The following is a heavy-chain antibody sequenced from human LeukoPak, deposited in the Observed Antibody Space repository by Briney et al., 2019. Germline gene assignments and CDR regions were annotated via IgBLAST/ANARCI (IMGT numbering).Heavy chain of an antibody. CDR1: GFTFISYS. Sequence: GGSLRLSCAASGFTFISYSMNWVRQAPGKGLEWVSSNSSSSSYIQYADSVKGRFTISRDNAKNSLYLQMNSLRAADTAVYYCARVGDSSGYIPCFFDYWGQGTLVTVSS. D-gene: IGHD3-22*01. CDR2: NSSSSSYI. CDR3: ARVGDSSGYIPCFFDY. V-gene: IGHV3-21*01. J-gene: IGHJ4*02.